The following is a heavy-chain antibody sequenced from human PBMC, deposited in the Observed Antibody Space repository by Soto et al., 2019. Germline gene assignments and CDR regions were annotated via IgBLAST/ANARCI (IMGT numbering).Heavy chain of an antibody. V-gene: IGHV1-69*08. J-gene: IGHJ6*03. Sequence: QVQLVQSGAEVKKPGSSVKVSCKPSGGTFSSYTISWVRQAPGQGLEWRGRIIPILGIANYAQKFQGRVTITADKSTSTAYMELSSLRSEDTAVYYCARDARGYSSSAGDSKNYYYYYMDVWGKGTTVTVSS. D-gene: IGHD6-6*01. CDR1: GGTFSSYT. CDR2: IIPILGIA. CDR3: ARDARGYSSSAGDSKNYYYYYMDV.